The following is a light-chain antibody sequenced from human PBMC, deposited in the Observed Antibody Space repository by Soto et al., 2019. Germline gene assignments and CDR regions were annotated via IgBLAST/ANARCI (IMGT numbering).Light chain of an antibody. CDR2: EVS. CDR1: SSDVGGYNY. Sequence: QSVLTQPPSASGSPGQSVTISCTGTSSDVGGYNYVYWYQQHPGKAPKLMIYEVSKRPSGVPDRFSGSNSGNTASLPDSGFEAEDEADYAFAYDAGSNKFGVFG. J-gene: IGLJ2*01. V-gene: IGLV2-8*01. CDR3: AYDAGSNKFGV.